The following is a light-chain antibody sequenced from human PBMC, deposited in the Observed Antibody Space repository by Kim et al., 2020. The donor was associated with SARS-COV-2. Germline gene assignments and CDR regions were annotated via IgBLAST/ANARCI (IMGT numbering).Light chain of an antibody. J-gene: IGLJ3*02. CDR1: SSDVGGYNY. Sequence: GPSFTISCTGTSSDVGGYNYVSWYQQHPGKAPKLMIYDVSNRPSGVSNRFSGSKSGNTASLTISGLQAEDEADYYCSSYTSSSTWVFGGGTQLTVL. CDR2: DVS. CDR3: SSYTSSSTWV. V-gene: IGLV2-14*03.